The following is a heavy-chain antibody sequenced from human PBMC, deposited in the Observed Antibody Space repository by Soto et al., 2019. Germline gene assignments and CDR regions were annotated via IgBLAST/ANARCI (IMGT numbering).Heavy chain of an antibody. J-gene: IGHJ6*02. V-gene: IGHV1-69*01. CDR3: ASTSKVPAAPYYYYGMDV. CDR1: GGTFSSYA. D-gene: IGHD2-2*01. CDR2: IIPIFGTA. Sequence: QVQLVQSGAEVKKPGSSVKVSCKASGGTFSSYAISWVRQAPGQGLEWMGGIIPIFGTANYAQKFQGRVTITADESTSKAYMELSSLRSEDTAVYYCASTSKVPAAPYYYYGMDVWGQGTTVTVSS.